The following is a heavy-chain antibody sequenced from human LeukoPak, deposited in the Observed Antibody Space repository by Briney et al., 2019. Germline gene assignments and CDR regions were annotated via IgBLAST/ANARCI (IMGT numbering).Heavy chain of an antibody. CDR2: IIPIFGTA. Sequence: SVKVSCKASGGTFSSYAISWVRQAPGQGLEWMGGIIPIFGTANYAQKFQGRVTITADESTSTAYMELSSLRSEDTAVYYCARVLYSSSSTRRNYYGMDVWGQGTTVTVSS. V-gene: IGHV1-69*13. CDR3: ARVLYSSSSTRRNYYGMDV. D-gene: IGHD6-6*01. CDR1: GGTFSSYA. J-gene: IGHJ6*02.